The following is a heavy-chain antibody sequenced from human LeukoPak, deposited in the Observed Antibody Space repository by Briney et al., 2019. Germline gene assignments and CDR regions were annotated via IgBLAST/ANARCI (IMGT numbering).Heavy chain of an antibody. CDR2: IWYDGSNK. Sequence: PGGSLRLSCAASGFTFSSYGMHWVRQAPGKGLEWVAVIWYDGSNKYYADSVKGRFTISRDNSKNTLYLQMNSLRAEDTAVYYCAKDGSRYCSGGSCSYFDYWGQGTLVTVSS. V-gene: IGHV3-33*06. CDR3: AKDGSRYCSGGSCSYFDY. J-gene: IGHJ4*02. D-gene: IGHD2-15*01. CDR1: GFTFSSYG.